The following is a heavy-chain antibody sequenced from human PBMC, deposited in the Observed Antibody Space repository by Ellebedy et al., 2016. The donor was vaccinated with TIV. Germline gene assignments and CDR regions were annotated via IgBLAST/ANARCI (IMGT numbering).Heavy chain of an antibody. V-gene: IGHV3-30*04. J-gene: IGHJ3*01. CDR3: ARGSPDYYDNRPYPFDL. D-gene: IGHD3-22*01. CDR1: GFVFHTYA. CDR2: ISFDGSNK. Sequence: GESLKISXAASGFVFHTYAVHWVRQAPGKGLEWVALISFDGSNKFYADSVKGRFTISRDNAKNTLSLQMNSLGGDDTAVYYCARGSPDYYDNRPYPFDLWGQGTMVTVSS.